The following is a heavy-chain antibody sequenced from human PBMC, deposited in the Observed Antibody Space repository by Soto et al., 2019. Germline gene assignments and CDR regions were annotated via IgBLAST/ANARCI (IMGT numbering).Heavy chain of an antibody. CDR3: ARHAGILASGYSTIFRAEPRYFDY. D-gene: IGHD3-3*01. V-gene: IGHV4-59*08. Sequence: SETLSLTCTVSGGSISSYYWSWIRQPPGKGLEWIGYIYYSGSTNYNPSLKSRVTISVDTSKNQFSLKPSSVTAADTAVYYCARHAGILASGYSTIFRAEPRYFDYWGQATLVTVSS. CDR1: GGSISSYY. J-gene: IGHJ4*02. CDR2: IYYSGST.